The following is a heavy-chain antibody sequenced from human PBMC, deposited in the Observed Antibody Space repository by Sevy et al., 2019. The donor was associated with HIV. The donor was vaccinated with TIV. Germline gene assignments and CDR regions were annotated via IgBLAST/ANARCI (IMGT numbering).Heavy chain of an antibody. V-gene: IGHV3-7*01. J-gene: IGHJ4*02. Sequence: GGSLRLSCAASGFSFSTYWMHWVRQAPGKGLEWVANIKQDESEKYCVASVKGRFTISRDNAKNSVYLEMNSLRPEDTAIYYCAKGNSGSFDYWGQRTLVTVSS. CDR1: GFSFSTYW. CDR3: AKGNSGSFDY. CDR2: IKQDESEK. D-gene: IGHD3-22*01.